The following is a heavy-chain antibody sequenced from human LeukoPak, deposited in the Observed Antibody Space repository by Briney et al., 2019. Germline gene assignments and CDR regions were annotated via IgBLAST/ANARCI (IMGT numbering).Heavy chain of an antibody. V-gene: IGHV4-4*07. CDR1: GGSISNYY. CDR2: IYTSGST. J-gene: IGHJ4*02. CDR3: ARDGGRRPFDY. D-gene: IGHD2-15*01. Sequence: SETLSRTCTVSGGSISNYYWSWIRQPAGKGLEWIGLIYTSGSTNYNPSLKSRVTMSVDTSKNQFSLKLGSVTAADTAVYYCARDGGRRPFDYWGQGTLVTVSS.